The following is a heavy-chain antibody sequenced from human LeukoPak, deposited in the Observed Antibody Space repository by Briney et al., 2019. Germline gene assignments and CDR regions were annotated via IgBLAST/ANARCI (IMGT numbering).Heavy chain of an antibody. D-gene: IGHD3-22*01. J-gene: IGHJ4*02. CDR1: GFTFSRYA. Sequence: PGGSLRLSCAASGFTFSRYAMSWVRQAPGKGLEWVSDISGSGGSTYYADSVKGRFTISRDNSKNTLYLQMNSLRAEDTAVYYCAKSYYDSSGYYHFDYWGQGTLVTVSS. V-gene: IGHV3-23*01. CDR2: ISGSGGST. CDR3: AKSYYDSSGYYHFDY.